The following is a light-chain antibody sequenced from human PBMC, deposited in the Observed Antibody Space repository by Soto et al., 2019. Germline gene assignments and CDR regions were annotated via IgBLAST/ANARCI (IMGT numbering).Light chain of an antibody. Sequence: EIVMTQSPATLSVSPGERATLSCRVSQSVSSNLAWYQQNPGQAPRLLIYGASTRATGIPARFSGSGSGTEFTLTISSLQSEDFAVYYCQQYNNWPPWTFGQGTKV. CDR1: QSVSSN. CDR3: QQYNNWPPWT. J-gene: IGKJ1*01. CDR2: GAS. V-gene: IGKV3-15*01.